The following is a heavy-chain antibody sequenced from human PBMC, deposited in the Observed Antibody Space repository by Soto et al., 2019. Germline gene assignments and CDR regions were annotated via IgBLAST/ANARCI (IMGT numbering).Heavy chain of an antibody. Sequence: GGSLRLSCAASGFTFSSYDMHWVRQATGKGLEWVSAIGTAGDTYYPGSVKGRFTISRENAKNSLYLQMNSLRAEDTAVYYCARDRHTHYYDSSGFDYWGQGTLVTVSS. CDR1: GFTFSSYD. CDR3: ARDRHTHYYDSSGFDY. D-gene: IGHD3-22*01. J-gene: IGHJ4*02. V-gene: IGHV3-13*01. CDR2: IGTAGDT.